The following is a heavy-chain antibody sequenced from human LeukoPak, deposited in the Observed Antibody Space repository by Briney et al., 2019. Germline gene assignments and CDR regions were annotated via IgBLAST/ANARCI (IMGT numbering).Heavy chain of an antibody. D-gene: IGHD4-17*01. Sequence: SETLSLTCAVYGGSFSGYYWSWIRQPPGKGLEWIGEINHSESTNYNPSLKSRVTISVDPSKNQFSLKLSSVTAADTAVYYCATPGREHDYGDSHAFDIWGQGTMVTVSS. V-gene: IGHV4-34*01. J-gene: IGHJ3*02. CDR1: GGSFSGYY. CDR2: INHSEST. CDR3: ATPGREHDYGDSHAFDI.